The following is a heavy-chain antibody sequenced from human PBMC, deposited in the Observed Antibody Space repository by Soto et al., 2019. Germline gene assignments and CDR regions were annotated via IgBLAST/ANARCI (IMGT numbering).Heavy chain of an antibody. CDR2: IYYSGST. D-gene: IGHD1-7*01. J-gene: IGHJ3*02. CDR3: AKRELELRFYHDAFNI. V-gene: IGHV4-59*01. Sequence: PSETLSLTCTVSGGSISSYYWSWIRQPPGKGLEWIGYIYYSGSTNYNPSLKSRVTISVDTSKNQFSLKLSSVTAADTAVYYCAKRELELRFYHDAFNIWGQGKMVTVSS. CDR1: GGSISSYY.